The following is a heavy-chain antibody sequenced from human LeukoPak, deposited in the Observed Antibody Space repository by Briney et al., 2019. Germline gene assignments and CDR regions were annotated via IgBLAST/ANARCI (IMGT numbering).Heavy chain of an antibody. J-gene: IGHJ4*02. V-gene: IGHV4-34*01. CDR3: ASRRRGYSYGYWAY. CDR1: GGSFSGYY. CDR2: INHSGST. Sequence: SSETLSLTCAVYGGSFSGYYWSWIRQPLGKGLEWIGEINHSGSTNYNPSLKSRVTISVDTSKNQFSLKLSSVTAADTAVYYCASRRRGYSYGYWAYWGQGTLVTVSS. D-gene: IGHD5-18*01.